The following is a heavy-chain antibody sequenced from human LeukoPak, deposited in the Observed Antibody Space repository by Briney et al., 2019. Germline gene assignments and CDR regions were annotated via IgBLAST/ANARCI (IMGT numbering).Heavy chain of an antibody. CDR3: ARDVGGKYYFDY. V-gene: IGHV4-31*03. Sequence: SESLSLTCTVSGGSISSDGYFWSWHRQHQGKGLEWVGYIYYSGSTYCYNPSRKSRITMSVDTSKNQFSLTLTSVTAADTAVYYCARDVGGKYYFDYWGQGTLVTVSS. CDR2: IYYSGST. D-gene: IGHD2-15*01. J-gene: IGHJ4*02. CDR1: GGSISSDGYF.